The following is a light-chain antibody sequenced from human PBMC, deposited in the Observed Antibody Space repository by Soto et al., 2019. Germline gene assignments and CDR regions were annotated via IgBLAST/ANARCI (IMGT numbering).Light chain of an antibody. Sequence: QSALTQPASVSGSPGQSITISCTGSRSDIGSYDFVSWYQQHPGKAPNLIIYEVTHRPSGVSHRFSGSKSGSTASLTISGLQAEDGADYYCSSYTTASTYVFGTGTKVTVL. V-gene: IGLV2-14*01. J-gene: IGLJ1*01. CDR2: EVT. CDR1: RSDIGSYDF. CDR3: SSYTTASTYV.